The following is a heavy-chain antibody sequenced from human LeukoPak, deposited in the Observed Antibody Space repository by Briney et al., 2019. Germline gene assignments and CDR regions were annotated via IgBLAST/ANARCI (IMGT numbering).Heavy chain of an antibody. CDR3: ASSVFYYDDSYNYFDY. J-gene: IGHJ4*02. D-gene: IGHD3-22*01. V-gene: IGHV1-69*04. CDR1: GGTFSSYA. Sequence: SVKFSCKASGGTFSSYAISWVRQAPGHGLEWRGRIIPLFGIANYAQKYQGRVTITADISTSTAYMELSSLRSEDTAVYYCASSVFYYDDSYNYFDYWGQGTLVTVSS. CDR2: IIPLFGIA.